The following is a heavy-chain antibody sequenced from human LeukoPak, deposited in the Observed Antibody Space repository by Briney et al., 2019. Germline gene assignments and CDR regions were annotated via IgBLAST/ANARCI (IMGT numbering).Heavy chain of an antibody. CDR2: IYYTGST. J-gene: IGHJ4*02. Sequence: PPETLSLTCTVSGGSINSYHWSWIRQSPGKGLEWIGYIYYTGSTNYSPSLKSRVTMSVDTSKNQFSLNLTSVTAADTAVYYCARVFYGGSLGFDYWGQGTPVTVSS. CDR3: ARVFYGGSLGFDY. D-gene: IGHD4-23*01. V-gene: IGHV4-59*01. CDR1: GGSINSYH.